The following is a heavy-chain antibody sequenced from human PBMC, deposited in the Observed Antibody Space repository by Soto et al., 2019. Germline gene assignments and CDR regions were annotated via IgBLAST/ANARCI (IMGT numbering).Heavy chain of an antibody. CDR1: GFTFSTYV. CDR2: ISYDGSNT. Sequence: GGSLRLSCAVSGFTFSTYVMHWVRQAPGKGLEWVAKISYDGSNTYYGDSVKGRFTISRDNSKNTLSLEMNSLGAEDTALYYCAKDWGRFCSGGTCHLFDSWGQGTLVT. CDR3: AKDWGRFCSGGTCHLFDS. V-gene: IGHV3-30*18. J-gene: IGHJ4*02. D-gene: IGHD2-15*01.